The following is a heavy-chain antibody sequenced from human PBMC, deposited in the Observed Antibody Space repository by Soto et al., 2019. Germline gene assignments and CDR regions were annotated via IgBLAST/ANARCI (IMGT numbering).Heavy chain of an antibody. CDR2: INPSGGST. J-gene: IGHJ5*02. CDR1: GYTFTSYY. Sequence: GASVKVSCKASGYTFTSYYMHWVRQASGQGLEWMGIINPSGGSTSYAQKFQGRVTMTRDTSTSTVYMELSSLRSEDTAVYYCARDFSGDILADPWGQGTLVTVSS. CDR3: ARDFSGDILADP. D-gene: IGHD3-9*01. V-gene: IGHV1-46*01.